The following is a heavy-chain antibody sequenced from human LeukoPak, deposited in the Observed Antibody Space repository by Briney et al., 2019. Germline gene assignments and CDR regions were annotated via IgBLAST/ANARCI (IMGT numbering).Heavy chain of an antibody. V-gene: IGHV4-39*01. D-gene: IGHD5-12*01. CDR2: FYYSGNT. Sequence: KPSETLSLTCTVSGVSITHYWGWIRQPPGKGLEWIGSFYYSGNTYYNSSLESRVTISVDTSKNQFSLKLTSVTAADTAIYYCARQWDIVATWGRWFDPWGQGILATVSS. CDR3: ARQWDIVATWGRWFDP. J-gene: IGHJ5*02. CDR1: GVSITHY.